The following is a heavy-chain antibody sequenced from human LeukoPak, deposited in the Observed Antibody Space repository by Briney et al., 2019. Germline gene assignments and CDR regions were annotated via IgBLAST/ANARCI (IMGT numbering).Heavy chain of an antibody. CDR3: AATPLKGYCSSTSCPRNWYFDL. D-gene: IGHD2-2*01. J-gene: IGHJ2*01. Sequence: PGGSLRLSCAASGFTFSSYGMSWVRQAPGKGLEWVSAFSGSGGITYYADSVKGRFTISRDNSKNTLYLQMNSLRAEDTAVYYCAATPLKGYCSSTSCPRNWYFDLWGRGTLVTVSS. CDR1: GFTFSSYG. CDR2: FSGSGGIT. V-gene: IGHV3-23*01.